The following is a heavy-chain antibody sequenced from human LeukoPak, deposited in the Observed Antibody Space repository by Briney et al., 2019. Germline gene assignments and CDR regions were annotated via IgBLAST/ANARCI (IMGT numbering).Heavy chain of an antibody. J-gene: IGHJ4*02. Sequence: GGSLRLSCAASGFTFSSYEMNWVRPAPGKGLEWVSYISSSGSTIYYADSVKGRFTISRDNAKSSLYLQINSLRAEDTAVYYCASNSGRAGPLYFDYWGQGALVTVSS. CDR3: ASNSGRAGPLYFDY. CDR2: ISSSGSTI. CDR1: GFTFSSYE. V-gene: IGHV3-48*03. D-gene: IGHD1-26*01.